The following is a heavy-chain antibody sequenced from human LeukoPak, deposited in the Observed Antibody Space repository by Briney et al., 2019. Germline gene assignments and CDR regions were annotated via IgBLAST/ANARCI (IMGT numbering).Heavy chain of an antibody. Sequence: ASVKVSCKVSGYTLTESLMHWVRQAPGKGRERMGGFDPEDRETIYAQRFQGRVTMTEGTSTDTAYMERSSLRSEDTAVYYCATDNWFDPWGQGTLVTVSS. V-gene: IGHV1-24*01. CDR1: GYTLTESL. CDR3: ATDNWFDP. J-gene: IGHJ5*02. CDR2: FDPEDRET.